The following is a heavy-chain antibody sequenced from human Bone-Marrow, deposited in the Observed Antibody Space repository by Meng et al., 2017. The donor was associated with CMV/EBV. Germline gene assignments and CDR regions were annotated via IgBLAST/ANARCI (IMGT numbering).Heavy chain of an antibody. CDR3: AKEAWGVKNFDY. D-gene: IGHD3-16*01. J-gene: IGHJ4*02. CDR1: GFNFDNYV. Sequence: CAASGFNFDNYVMSWVRQAPGKGLEWVSGISTSGGGTYYADSVKGRFTISRDNSKNILYVQMNSLRAEDTAVYYCAKEAWGVKNFDYWGQGTLVTVSS. CDR2: ISTSGGGT. V-gene: IGHV3-23*01.